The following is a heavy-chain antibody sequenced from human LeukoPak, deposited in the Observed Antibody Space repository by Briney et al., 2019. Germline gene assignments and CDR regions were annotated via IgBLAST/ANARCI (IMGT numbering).Heavy chain of an antibody. D-gene: IGHD2-8*02. V-gene: IGHV3-53*01. J-gene: IGHJ3*02. Sequence: GGSLRPSCSPSGLTLSSYYVKSVRQAPGKGLELVSIIFSDGTTYYADSGKGRFNISRDTSKNTSSLQMNSLRAARTAVFFCARVGDHLHWTLDIRG. CDR1: GLTLSSYY. CDR2: IFSDGTT. CDR3: ARVGDHLHWTLDI.